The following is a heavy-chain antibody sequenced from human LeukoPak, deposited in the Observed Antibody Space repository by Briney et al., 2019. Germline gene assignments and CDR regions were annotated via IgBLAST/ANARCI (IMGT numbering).Heavy chain of an antibody. CDR3: ARLASASYGPLTPFDY. D-gene: IGHD5-18*01. CDR2: IYYSGST. CDR1: GGSISSYY. J-gene: IGHJ4*02. V-gene: IGHV4-59*08. Sequence: ASETLSLTCTVSGGSISSYYWSWIRQPPGKGLEWIGDIYYSGSTNYNPSLKSRVTISVDTSKYQSSLRLSSVTAADTAVYYSARLASASYGPLTPFDYWGQGTLVTVSS.